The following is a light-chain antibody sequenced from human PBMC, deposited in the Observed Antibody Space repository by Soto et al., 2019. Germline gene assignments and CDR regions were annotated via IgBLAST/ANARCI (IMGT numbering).Light chain of an antibody. V-gene: IGLV2-14*03. Sequence: QSALTQPASVSGSPGQSITISCTGTISDVGSYNYVSWYQQYPGKAPKLMIYDVSTRPSGVSDRFSGSKSGNTASLTISGLRAEDEADYYCGSYTTSSNYVFGTETKLTVL. CDR1: ISDVGSYNY. CDR2: DVS. CDR3: GSYTTSSNYV. J-gene: IGLJ1*01.